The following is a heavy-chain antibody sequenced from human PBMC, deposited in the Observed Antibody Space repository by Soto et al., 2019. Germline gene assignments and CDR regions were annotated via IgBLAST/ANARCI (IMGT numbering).Heavy chain of an antibody. Sequence: EVQLVESGGGLVQPGESVRLSCAASGFTFSSYWMHWVRQAPWKGLVWVSRINSDGSRTNYADSVKGRFTVSRDNAKNTQYLQMNSLRAEDTAVYYCASVLTGSWNWCDRWGQGTLVTVSS. CDR1: GFTFSSYW. J-gene: IGHJ5*02. V-gene: IGHV3-74*01. D-gene: IGHD6-13*01. CDR3: ASVLTGSWNWCDR. CDR2: INSDGSRT.